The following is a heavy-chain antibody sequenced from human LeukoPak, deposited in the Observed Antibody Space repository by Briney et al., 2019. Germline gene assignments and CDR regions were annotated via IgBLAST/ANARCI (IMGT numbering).Heavy chain of an antibody. Sequence: GASVKVSRKASGGTFSTYPINWVRQAPGQGLEWMGGRIAVFPAPNYAQKFQGRITVTTDESTATAYMELSSLRSDDTAVYYCAGSDAWGQGTLVTVSS. CDR1: GGTFSTYP. CDR3: AGSDA. J-gene: IGHJ5*02. V-gene: IGHV1-69*05. CDR2: RIAVFPAP.